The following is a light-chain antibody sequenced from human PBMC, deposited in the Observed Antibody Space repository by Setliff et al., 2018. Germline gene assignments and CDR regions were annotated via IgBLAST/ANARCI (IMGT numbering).Light chain of an antibody. V-gene: IGLV1-40*01. CDR3: QSYDSSLSES. Sequence: QSVLTQPPSVSGAPGQRVTISCTGSSSNIGAGYDVHWYQQLPGTAPKLLIYGNSNRPSGVPDRFSGSKSGTSASLAITGLQAEDEADYYCQSYDSSLSESFGTGTRSPS. CDR1: SSNIGAGYD. J-gene: IGLJ1*01. CDR2: GNS.